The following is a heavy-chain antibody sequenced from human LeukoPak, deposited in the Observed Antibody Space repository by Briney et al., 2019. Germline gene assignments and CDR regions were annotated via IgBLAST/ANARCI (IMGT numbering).Heavy chain of an antibody. CDR1: GYTFTSYG. Sequence: ASVKVSCKASGYTFTSYGISWVRQAPGQGLEWMGWISAYNGNTNYAQKLQGRVTMTTDTSTSTAYMELRSLRSDDTAVYYCARVKGYCSGGSCYSGEDYYYGMDVWGQGTTVTVSS. J-gene: IGHJ6*02. CDR3: ARVKGYCSGGSCYSGEDYYYGMDV. CDR2: ISAYNGNT. V-gene: IGHV1-18*01. D-gene: IGHD2-15*01.